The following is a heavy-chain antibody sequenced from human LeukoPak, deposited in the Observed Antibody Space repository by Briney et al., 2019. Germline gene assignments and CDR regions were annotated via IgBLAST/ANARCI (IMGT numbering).Heavy chain of an antibody. D-gene: IGHD3-22*01. CDR1: GYSFTSYW. Sequence: GESLKISCKGSGYSFTSYWIGWVRQMPGKGLEWMGIIYPGDSDTRYSPSFQGQVTISADKSISTAYLQWSSLKASDTAMYYCARSLYYYDSSGYSPYFGYWGQGTLVTVSS. V-gene: IGHV5-51*01. CDR2: IYPGDSDT. J-gene: IGHJ4*02. CDR3: ARSLYYYDSSGYSPYFGY.